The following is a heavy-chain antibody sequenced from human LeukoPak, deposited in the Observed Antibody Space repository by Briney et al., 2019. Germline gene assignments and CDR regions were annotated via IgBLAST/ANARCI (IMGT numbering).Heavy chain of an antibody. Sequence: GGSLRLSCAASGFTFTSAWMSWLRQPPEKGLEWVAHMNEDGSGRFYVDSAKGRFTISRDDTQNSVYLQMNSLRGEDTAVYYCAAWFGESVPWGQGTLVTVSS. CDR1: GFTFTSAW. D-gene: IGHD3-10*01. CDR2: MNEDGSGR. J-gene: IGHJ5*02. V-gene: IGHV3-7*01. CDR3: AAWFGESVP.